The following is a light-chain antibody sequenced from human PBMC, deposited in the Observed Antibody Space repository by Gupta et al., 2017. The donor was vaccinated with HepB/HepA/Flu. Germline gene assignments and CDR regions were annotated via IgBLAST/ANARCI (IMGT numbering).Light chain of an antibody. CDR3: QQRSNWPPWT. CDR2: DAS. CDR1: QSVSSY. Sequence: EIVLTQSPATLSLSPGERATLSCRASQSVSSYLAWYQQKPGQAPRLLIYDASNRATGIPARFSGSGFGTDLPLTISIREPEDFAGYYCQQRSNWPPWTFGQGTKVEIK. J-gene: IGKJ1*01. V-gene: IGKV3-11*01.